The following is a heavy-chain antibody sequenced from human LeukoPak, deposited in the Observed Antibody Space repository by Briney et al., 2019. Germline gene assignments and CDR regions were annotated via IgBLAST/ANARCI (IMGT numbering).Heavy chain of an antibody. CDR1: GFTFSSYS. CDR3: ARGRPPIVGALWSGMDV. V-gene: IGHV3-74*01. Sequence: GGSLRLSCAASGFTFSSYSMNWVRQAPGKGLVWVSRINSDGSSTSYADSVKGRFTISRDNAKNTLYLQMNSLRAEDTAVYYCARGRPPIVGALWSGMDVWGQGTTVTVSS. D-gene: IGHD1-26*01. J-gene: IGHJ6*02. CDR2: INSDGSST.